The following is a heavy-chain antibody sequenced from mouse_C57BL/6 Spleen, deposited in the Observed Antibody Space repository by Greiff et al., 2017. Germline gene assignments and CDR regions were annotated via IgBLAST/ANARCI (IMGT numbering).Heavy chain of an antibody. Sequence: EVMLVESGGGLVKPGGSLKLSCAASGFTFSSYAMSWVRQTPEKRLEWVATISDGGSYTYYPDNVKGRFTISRDNAKNNLYLQMSHLKSEDTAMYYCARDRGRPFDYWGQGTTLTVSS. J-gene: IGHJ2*01. CDR2: ISDGGSYT. CDR1: GFTFSSYA. D-gene: IGHD3-1*01. V-gene: IGHV5-4*01. CDR3: ARDRGRPFDY.